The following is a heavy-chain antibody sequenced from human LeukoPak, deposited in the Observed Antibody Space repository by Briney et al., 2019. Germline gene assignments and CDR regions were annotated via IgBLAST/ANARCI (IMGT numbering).Heavy chain of an antibody. J-gene: IGHJ5*02. CDR2: VKEDRSEK. V-gene: IGHV3-7*01. Sequence: GGSLRLSCAASGFTFTNNWMTWFRQAPGKGLEGVANVKEDRSEKNYVDSVKGRFTISRDNAKNSGYLQMNNLRVEETVVYYCARGRGWIDPWGQGTLVTVSS. CDR3: ARGRGWIDP. D-gene: IGHD5-24*01. CDR1: GFTFTNNW.